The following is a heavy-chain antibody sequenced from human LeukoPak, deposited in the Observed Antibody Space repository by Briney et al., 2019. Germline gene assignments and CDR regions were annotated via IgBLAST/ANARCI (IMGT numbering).Heavy chain of an antibody. V-gene: IGHV3-23*01. Sequence: GGSLRLSCVASGFTFSSYAMSWVRQAPGKGLEWVSGISGSGGSTYYADSVKGRFTISRDNSKHTLFLQMNSMRAEDTAVYYCAKETYSSGWYPYFDYWGQGTLVTVSS. CDR1: GFTFSSYA. J-gene: IGHJ4*02. CDR2: ISGSGGST. CDR3: AKETYSSGWYPYFDY. D-gene: IGHD6-19*01.